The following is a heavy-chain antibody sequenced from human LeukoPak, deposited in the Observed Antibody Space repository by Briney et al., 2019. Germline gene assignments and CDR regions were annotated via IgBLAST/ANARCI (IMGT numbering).Heavy chain of an antibody. V-gene: IGHV3-7*01. D-gene: IGHD3-22*01. CDR3: ARSYYYDSSGYYWD. Sequence: GGSLRLSCAASGFTFSSYWMSWVRQAPGKGLEWVANIKQDGSEKYYVDSVKGRFTISRDNAKNSLYLQMNSLRAEDTAVYYCARSYYYDSSGYYWDWGQGTLVTVSS. CDR2: IKQDGSEK. J-gene: IGHJ4*02. CDR1: GFTFSSYW.